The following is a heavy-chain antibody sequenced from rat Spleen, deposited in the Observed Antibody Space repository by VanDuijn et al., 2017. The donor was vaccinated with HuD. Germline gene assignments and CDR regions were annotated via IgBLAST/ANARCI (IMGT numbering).Heavy chain of an antibody. Sequence: EVQLVESGGGLVQPGRSLKLSCAASGFTFSKYDMAWVRQAPTKGLEWVASINKNGGGTYYRDSVKGRFTISRDNAKSTVYLQMDSLRSEDTATYYCARHGTINTMVRYYFDYWGQGDMVTVSS. CDR3: ARHGTINTMVRYYFDY. CDR2: INKNGGGT. V-gene: IGHV5S23*01. D-gene: IGHD1-1*01. J-gene: IGHJ2*01. CDR1: GFTFSKYD.